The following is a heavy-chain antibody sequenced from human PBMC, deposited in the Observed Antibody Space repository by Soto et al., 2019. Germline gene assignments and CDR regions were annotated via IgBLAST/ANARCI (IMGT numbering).Heavy chain of an antibody. J-gene: IGHJ4*02. D-gene: IGHD2-15*01. CDR1: GGSISSGDYY. CDR2: IYYSGST. V-gene: IGHV4-30-4*01. Sequence: QVQLQESGPGLVKPSQTLSLTCTVSGGSISSGDYYWSWIRQPPGKGLEWIGYIYYSGSTYYNPSLKSRVTISVHTSKNLFSLKLSSVTAADTAVYYWARRYCSGGCYFDYWGQGTLVTVSS. CDR3: ARRYCSGGCYFDY.